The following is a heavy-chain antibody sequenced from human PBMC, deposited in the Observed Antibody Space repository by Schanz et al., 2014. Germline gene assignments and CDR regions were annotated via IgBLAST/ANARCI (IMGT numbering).Heavy chain of an antibody. D-gene: IGHD3-10*01. V-gene: IGHV3-66*01. Sequence: EVQLVESGGGVVQPGRSLRLSCAASGFSVGNKYMNWVRQAPGKGLEWVSFIYIGGNTYYADSVKGRFTISRDNSKNTVYIQMNSLRAEDTAVYYCARIGGSVFDYWAQGTLVTVSS. CDR1: GFSVGNKY. J-gene: IGHJ4*02. CDR2: IYIGGNT. CDR3: ARIGGSVFDY.